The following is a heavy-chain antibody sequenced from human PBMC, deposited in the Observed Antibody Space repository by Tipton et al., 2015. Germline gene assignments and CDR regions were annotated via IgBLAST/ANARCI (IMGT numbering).Heavy chain of an antibody. CDR1: GFNFGNYG. CDR3: GRDQGPLYDIFTARRYFYYGVDV. J-gene: IGHJ6*02. Sequence: SLRLSCVASGFNFGNYGMHWVRQAPGMGLEWVALIWHDGTKIYFGDSVKGRFTISRDDSNNTLHLQMNSLRAEDTAVYYCGRDQGPLYDIFTARRYFYYGVDVWGQGTTVTVSS. CDR2: IWHDGTKI. D-gene: IGHD3-9*01. V-gene: IGHV3-33*01.